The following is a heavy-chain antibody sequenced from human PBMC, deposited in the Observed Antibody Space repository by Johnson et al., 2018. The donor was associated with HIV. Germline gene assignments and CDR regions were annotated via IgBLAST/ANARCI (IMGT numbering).Heavy chain of an antibody. CDR2: INHDVSAL. D-gene: IGHD3-16*01. V-gene: IGHV3-7*01. CDR3: GSLGDGHQKGAFEI. CDR1: GFTFSHNW. Sequence: VQLVESGGDLVQPGGSLRLSCIGSGFTFSHNWMSWVRQAPGQGPEWVANINHDVSALHYVDSVKGRFTISRDNAKRSLFLQMNSLRVEDTAVYFCGSLGDGHQKGAFEIWGHGTMVTVSS. J-gene: IGHJ3*02.